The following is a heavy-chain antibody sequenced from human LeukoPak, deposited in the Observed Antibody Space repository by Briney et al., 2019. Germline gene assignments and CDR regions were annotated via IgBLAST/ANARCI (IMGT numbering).Heavy chain of an antibody. V-gene: IGHV5-51*01. Sequence: MRLISPGASHTRYSPSFQGQVTISADNSISTAYLQWSSLKASDTAMYYCASGRRGAGPFDYWGQGTLVTVSS. D-gene: IGHD6-19*01. CDR3: ASGRRGAGPFDY. J-gene: IGHJ4*02. CDR2: ISPGASHT.